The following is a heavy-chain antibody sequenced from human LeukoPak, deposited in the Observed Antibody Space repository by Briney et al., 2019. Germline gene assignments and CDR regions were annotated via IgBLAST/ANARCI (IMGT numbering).Heavy chain of an antibody. CDR2: IIPIFGTA. J-gene: IGHJ3*02. CDR1: GGTFSSYA. Sequence: SVKVSCKASGGTFSSYAISWVRQAPGQGLEWMGWIIPIFGTADYAQKFQGRVTITTDESTSTAYMELSSLRSEDTAVYYCARCSSTSCYNDAFDIWGQGTMATVSS. D-gene: IGHD2-2*02. V-gene: IGHV1-69*05. CDR3: ARCSSTSCYNDAFDI.